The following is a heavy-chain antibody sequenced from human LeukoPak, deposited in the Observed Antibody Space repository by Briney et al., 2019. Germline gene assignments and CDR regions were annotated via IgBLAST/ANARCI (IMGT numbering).Heavy chain of an antibody. CDR2: INPNSGGT. D-gene: IGHD6-19*01. V-gene: IGHV1-2*02. J-gene: IGHJ4*02. CDR1: GYTFTDYY. CDR3: ARGSSSVAAPGGY. Sequence: ASVKVSFKASGYTFTDYYMHWVRQAPGQGLEWMGWINPNSGGTNYAQKFQGRVTMTRDTSISTAYMELSRLRSDDTAVYYCARGSSSVAAPGGYWGQGTLVTVSS.